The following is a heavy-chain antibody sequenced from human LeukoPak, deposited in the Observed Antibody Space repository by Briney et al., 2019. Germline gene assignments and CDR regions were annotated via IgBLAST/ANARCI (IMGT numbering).Heavy chain of an antibody. V-gene: IGHV4-34*01. CDR2: INHSVST. Sequence: SETLSLTCAVYGGSFGGYYWSWIRQPPGKGLEWIGEINHSVSTNYNPSLKSRVTISVDTSKNQFSLKLSSVTAADTAVYYCARSFKGGYSYGFFGRWGQGTLVTVSS. J-gene: IGHJ4*02. CDR1: GGSFGGYY. D-gene: IGHD5-18*01. CDR3: ARSFKGGYSYGFFGR.